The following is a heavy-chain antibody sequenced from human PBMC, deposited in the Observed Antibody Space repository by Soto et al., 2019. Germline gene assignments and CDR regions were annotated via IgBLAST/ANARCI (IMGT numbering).Heavy chain of an antibody. D-gene: IGHD3-9*01. V-gene: IGHV4-59*01. CDR1: GGSSISYY. J-gene: IGHJ3*02. Sequence: SETLSLTCTVSGGSSISYYWSWIRQPPEKGLEWIGYIYYSGSTNYNPSLKSRVTISVDTSKNQFSLKLSSVTAADTAVYYCATTERSDYDILTGYSKAGDAFDIWGQGTMVTVSS. CDR3: ATTERSDYDILTGYSKAGDAFDI. CDR2: IYYSGST.